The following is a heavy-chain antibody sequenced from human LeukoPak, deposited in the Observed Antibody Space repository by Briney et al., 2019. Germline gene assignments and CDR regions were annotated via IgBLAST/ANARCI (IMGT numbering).Heavy chain of an antibody. V-gene: IGHV3-48*04. CDR2: ISSSGSTI. D-gene: IGHD3-16*01. CDR1: GFTFSSYG. CDR3: AKTLWGLTLLSSDH. J-gene: IGHJ4*02. Sequence: HPGGTLRLSCAASGFTFSSYGMNWVRQAPGKGLEWVSYISSSGSTIYYADSVKGRFTISRDNAKNSLYLQMNSLRADDTAVYFCAKTLWGLTLLSSDHWGQGTLVTVSS.